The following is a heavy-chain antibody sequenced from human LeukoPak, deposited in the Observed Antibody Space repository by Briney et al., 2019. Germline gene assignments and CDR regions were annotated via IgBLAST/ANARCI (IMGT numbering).Heavy chain of an antibody. J-gene: IGHJ4*02. CDR2: ISYDGSNK. D-gene: IGHD2-15*01. CDR1: GFTFSSYG. Sequence: GGSLRLSCAASGFTFSSYGMHWVRQAPGKGLEWVAVISYDGSNKYYADSVKGRFTISRDNSKNTLYLQMNSLRAEDTAVYYCAKEEGSMLVVVAAAFDYWGQGTLVTVSS. CDR3: AKEEGSMLVVVAAAFDY. V-gene: IGHV3-30*18.